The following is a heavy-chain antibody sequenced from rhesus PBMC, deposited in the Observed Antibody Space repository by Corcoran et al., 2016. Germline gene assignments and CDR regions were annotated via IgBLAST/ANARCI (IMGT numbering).Heavy chain of an antibody. V-gene: IGHV4S2*01. J-gene: IGHJ5-1*01. CDR2: IYGSGGST. Sequence: QVQLQESGPGLVKHSETLPLTCAVAGASISRNHWSWILQSPGKGLEWIGRIYGSGGSTDHNPSLKSRVTISIDTSKNQFSLNLRSVTAADTAVYYCAAHNNPNRLDVWGAGVLVTVSS. CDR3: AAHNNPNRLDV. D-gene: IGHD3S6*01. CDR1: GASISRNH.